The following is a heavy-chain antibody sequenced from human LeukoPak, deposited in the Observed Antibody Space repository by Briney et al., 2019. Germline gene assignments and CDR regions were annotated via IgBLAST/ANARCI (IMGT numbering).Heavy chain of an antibody. V-gene: IGHV5-51*01. CDR1: GYSFTSYW. D-gene: IGHD5-18*01. Sequence: GESLKISCKGSGYSFTSYWIGWVRQMPGKGLELIGGIHPCDSDTRYSPSFQGQVTISADKSISTAYLQWSSLKASDTAMYYCARPYRERGYSYGFDYWGQGTLVTVSS. CDR2: IHPCDSDT. CDR3: ARPYRERGYSYGFDY. J-gene: IGHJ4*02.